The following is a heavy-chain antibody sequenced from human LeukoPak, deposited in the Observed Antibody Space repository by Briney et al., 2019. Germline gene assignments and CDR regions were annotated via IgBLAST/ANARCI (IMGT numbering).Heavy chain of an antibody. V-gene: IGHV3-7*03. Sequence: GGSLRLSCAASGFTFSSYWMSWVRQAPGKGLEWVANIKHDGSEKYFVDSVKGRFTISRDNARNSLYLQMNNLRAEDTAVYYCAREGQYGSGSYGAFDIWGQGTKVTVSS. CDR3: AREGQYGSGSYGAFDI. CDR1: GFTFSSYW. J-gene: IGHJ3*02. CDR2: IKHDGSEK. D-gene: IGHD3-10*01.